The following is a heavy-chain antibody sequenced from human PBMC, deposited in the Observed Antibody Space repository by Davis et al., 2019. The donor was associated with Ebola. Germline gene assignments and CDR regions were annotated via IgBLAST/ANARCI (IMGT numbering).Heavy chain of an antibody. Sequence: PGGSLRLSCAASGFTFSSYWMSWVRQAPGKGLEWVANIKQDGSEKYYVDSVKGRFTISRDNDKNSPYRQMNSLRAEETAVYYCLYGMDVWGKGTTVTVSS. CDR3: LYGMDV. J-gene: IGHJ6*04. CDR2: IKQDGSEK. V-gene: IGHV3-7*01. CDR1: GFTFSSYW.